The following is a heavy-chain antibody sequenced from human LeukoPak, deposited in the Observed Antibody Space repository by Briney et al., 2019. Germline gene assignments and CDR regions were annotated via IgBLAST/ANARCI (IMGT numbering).Heavy chain of an antibody. D-gene: IGHD3-22*01. CDR2: VNKDGNHK. Sequence: GGSLRLSCAASGFTFSNHWMTWVRQAPGKGLEWVASVNKDGNHKYHLDSLKGRFTISRDNARNSLYLQMNSLRAEDTAVYYCARVGPRRLFDYWGQGTLVTVSS. V-gene: IGHV3-7*01. CDR1: GFTFSNHW. CDR3: ARVGPRRLFDY. J-gene: IGHJ4*02.